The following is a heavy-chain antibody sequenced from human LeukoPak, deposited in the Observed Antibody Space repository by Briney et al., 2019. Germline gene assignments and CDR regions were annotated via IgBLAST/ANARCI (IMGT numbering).Heavy chain of an antibody. CDR2: ISSSSSYI. CDR1: GFSFSSYT. D-gene: IGHD2-21*01. J-gene: IGHJ4*02. Sequence: GGSLRLSCAASGFSFSSYTMNWVRQAPGKGLEWVSIISSSSSYIYYADSVKCRFTISRDNAKNALYLQMNSLRVEDTAVDYCARDGRCGGECYASWGQGTLVTVSS. V-gene: IGHV3-21*01. CDR3: ARDGRCGGECYAS.